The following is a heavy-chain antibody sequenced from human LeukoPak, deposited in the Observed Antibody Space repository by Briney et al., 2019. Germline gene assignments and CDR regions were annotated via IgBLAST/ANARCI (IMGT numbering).Heavy chain of an antibody. V-gene: IGHV3-21*01. D-gene: IGHD3-3*01. CDR1: GFTFSSYS. CDR2: ISSSSSYI. Sequence: PGGSLRLSCAASGFTFSSYSMNWVRQAPGKGLEWVSSISSSSSYIYYADSVKGRFTISRDNAKNSLYLQMNSLRAEDTAVHYCARDFWSGYYMWDYYYYYMDVWGKGTTVTVSS. J-gene: IGHJ6*03. CDR3: ARDFWSGYYMWDYYYYYMDV.